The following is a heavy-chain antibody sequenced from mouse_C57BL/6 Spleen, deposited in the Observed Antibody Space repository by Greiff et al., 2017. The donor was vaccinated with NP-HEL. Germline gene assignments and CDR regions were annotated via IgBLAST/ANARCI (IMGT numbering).Heavy chain of an antibody. Sequence: VKLQESGAELVRPGASVKLSCKASGYTFTDYYINWVKQRPGQGLEWIARIYPGSGNTYYNEKFKGKATLTAEQSSSTAYMQLSSLTSEDSAVYFCARQGLYYGSAGYFDYWGQGTTLTVSS. V-gene: IGHV1-76*01. J-gene: IGHJ2*01. D-gene: IGHD1-1*01. CDR1: GYTFTDYY. CDR3: ARQGLYYGSAGYFDY. CDR2: IYPGSGNT.